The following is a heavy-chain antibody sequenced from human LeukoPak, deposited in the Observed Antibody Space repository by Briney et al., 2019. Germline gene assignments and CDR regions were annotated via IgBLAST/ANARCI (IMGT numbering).Heavy chain of an antibody. CDR2: ITYDGSNK. Sequence: PGRSLRLSCAASGFTFSSYGMPWVRQAPGKGLERVAVITYDGSNKYYADSVKGRFTISRDNSKNTPYLQMNSLRAEDTAVYYCATSPSVVVVPAAMVYWGQGTLVTVSS. V-gene: IGHV3-30*03. CDR3: ATSPSVVVVPAAMVY. D-gene: IGHD2-2*01. CDR1: GFTFSSYG. J-gene: IGHJ4*02.